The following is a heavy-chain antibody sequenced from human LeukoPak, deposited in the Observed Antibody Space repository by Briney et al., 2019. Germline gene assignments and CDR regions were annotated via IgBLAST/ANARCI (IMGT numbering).Heavy chain of an antibody. D-gene: IGHD3-22*01. Sequence: SVKVSCKASGDTFSSYAISWVRRAPGQGLEWMGGIIPLLGTTNYAQKFQGRITITADELTTTAYMELSSLRSEDTAVYYCARNLYGRSGYYLHLDSWGQGTLVTVSS. V-gene: IGHV1-69*13. CDR3: ARNLYGRSGYYLHLDS. CDR1: GDTFSSYA. CDR2: IIPLLGTT. J-gene: IGHJ4*02.